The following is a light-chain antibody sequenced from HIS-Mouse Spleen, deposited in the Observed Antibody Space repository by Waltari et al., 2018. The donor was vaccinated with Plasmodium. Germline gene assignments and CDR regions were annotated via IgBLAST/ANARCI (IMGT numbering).Light chain of an antibody. CDR1: QGISSY. V-gene: IGKV1-8*01. CDR2: AAS. Sequence: AIRMTQSPSSLSASTGARVTTTCRASQGISSYLAWYQQKPGKAPKLLIYAASNLQSGVPSRFSGSGSGTDFTLTISCLQSEDFATYYCQQYYSYLLTFGGGTKVEIK. J-gene: IGKJ4*01. CDR3: QQYYSYLLT.